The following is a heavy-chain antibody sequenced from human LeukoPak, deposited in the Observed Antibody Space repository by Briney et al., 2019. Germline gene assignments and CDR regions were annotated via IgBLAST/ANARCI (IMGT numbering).Heavy chain of an antibody. D-gene: IGHD2-8*01. CDR3: ARDYTNFADY. V-gene: IGHV1-2*02. CDR2: INPKSGDT. J-gene: IGHJ4*02. CDR1: GYTFSSYY. Sequence: GASVKVSCKASGYTFSSYYVHWVRQAPGQGLEWMGWINPKSGDTFFAQKYEGSVTMTSDTSLSTVYMELSGLKPDDTAVYYCARDYTNFADYWGQGTLVTVSS.